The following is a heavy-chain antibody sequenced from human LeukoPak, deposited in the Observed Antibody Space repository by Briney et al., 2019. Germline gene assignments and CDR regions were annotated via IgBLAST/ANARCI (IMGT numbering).Heavy chain of an antibody. D-gene: IGHD3-9*01. CDR1: GGSISSSSYY. J-gene: IGHJ5*02. CDR2: IYYSGST. V-gene: IGHV4-39*01. CDR3: AGRYFDWLRGIDP. Sequence: SETLSLTCTVSGGSISSSSYYWGWIRQPPGKRLEWIGSIYYSGSTYYNPSLKSRVTISVDTSKNQFSLKLSSVTAADTAVYYCAGRYFDWLRGIDPWGQGTLVTVSS.